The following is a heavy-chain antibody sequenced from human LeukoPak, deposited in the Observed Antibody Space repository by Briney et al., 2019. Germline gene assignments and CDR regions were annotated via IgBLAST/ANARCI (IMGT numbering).Heavy chain of an antibody. V-gene: IGHV3-7*01. D-gene: IGHD6-25*01. J-gene: IGHJ6*03. CDR2: ISQDGSSK. CDR1: GFSFSGYW. Sequence: TGGSLRLSCAVSGFSFSGYWMSWVRQAPGKGLEWVASISQDGSSKYYLDSVKGRFTISRDNAKNSLYLQMNSLRADDTAVYYCARFAAGGSYYYYMDVWGKGTTVTVSS. CDR3: ARFAAGGSYYYYMDV.